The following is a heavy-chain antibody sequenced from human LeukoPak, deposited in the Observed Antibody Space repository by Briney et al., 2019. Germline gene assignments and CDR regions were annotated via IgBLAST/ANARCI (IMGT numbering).Heavy chain of an antibody. Sequence: PGRSLRLSCAASGITFDDYAMHWVRQAPGKGLEWVSGISWNSGNIAYADSVKGRFTISRDNAKNSLYLQMNSLRAGDTALYYCAKTHYYDGSGYFDYWGQGTLVTVS. CDR2: ISWNSGNI. CDR3: AKTHYYDGSGYFDY. J-gene: IGHJ4*02. V-gene: IGHV3-9*01. D-gene: IGHD3-22*01. CDR1: GITFDDYA.